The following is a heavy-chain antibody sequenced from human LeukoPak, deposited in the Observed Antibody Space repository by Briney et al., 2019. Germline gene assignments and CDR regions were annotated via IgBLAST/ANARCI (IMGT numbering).Heavy chain of an antibody. Sequence: LAESLKISCKGSGYSFTSYWIGWVRQMPGKGLEWMRIIYPSDSETRYSPSFQGTVTLSVDKSISTAYLQWSSLKASDTAMYYCARQVSAASDYWGQGTLVTVSS. CDR2: IYPSDSET. V-gene: IGHV5-51*01. J-gene: IGHJ4*02. CDR1: GYSFTSYW. CDR3: ARQVSAASDY. D-gene: IGHD6-13*01.